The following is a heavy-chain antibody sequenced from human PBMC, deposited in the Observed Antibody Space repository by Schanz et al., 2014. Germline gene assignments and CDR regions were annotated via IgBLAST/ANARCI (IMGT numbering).Heavy chain of an antibody. V-gene: IGHV3-30*02. J-gene: IGHJ4*02. CDR1: GFTFSSYG. Sequence: QVQLVESGGGVVQPGGSLRLSCAASGFTFSSYGMHWVRQAPGKGLEWVAFVRFDGSERYYADSVKGRFTISRDDSKSTLHLQMNSLRDEDTAVYYCAREGERKGMLPYYFDYWGQGALVTVSS. CDR2: VRFDGSER. D-gene: IGHD3-10*01. CDR3: AREGERKGMLPYYFDY.